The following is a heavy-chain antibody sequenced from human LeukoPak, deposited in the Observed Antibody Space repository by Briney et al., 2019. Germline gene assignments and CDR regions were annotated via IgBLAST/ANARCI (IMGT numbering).Heavy chain of an antibody. CDR3: ARGALRYSDY. D-gene: IGHD3-9*01. V-gene: IGHV3-48*02. J-gene: IGHJ4*02. CDR2: ISSSSSAI. CDR1: GFTFGSYT. Sequence: GGSLRLSCAASGFTFGSYTMNWVRQAPGKGLEWVSSISSSSSAIYYAASVKGRFTISRDNAKNSLYLQMNSLRDEDTAVYYCARGALRYSDYWGQGTLVTVSS.